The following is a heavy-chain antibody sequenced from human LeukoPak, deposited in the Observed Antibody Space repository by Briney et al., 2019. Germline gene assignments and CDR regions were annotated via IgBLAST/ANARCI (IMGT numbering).Heavy chain of an antibody. CDR2: ISSSSSYI. J-gene: IGHJ6*03. CDR1: GFTFSSYE. V-gene: IGHV3-21*05. Sequence: GGSLRLSCAASGFTFSSYEMNWVRQAPGKGLEWVSYISSSSSYIYYADSVKGRFTISRDNAKNSLYLQMNSLRAEDTAVYYCARNLAPSPYYYYMDVWGKGTTVTVSS. CDR3: ARNLAPSPYYYYMDV. D-gene: IGHD5-12*01.